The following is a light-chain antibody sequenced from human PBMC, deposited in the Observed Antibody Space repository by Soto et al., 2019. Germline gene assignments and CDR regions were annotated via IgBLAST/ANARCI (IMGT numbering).Light chain of an antibody. V-gene: IGKV3-15*01. CDR3: QQSYSVPPS. CDR1: QSVSSN. CDR2: GAS. Sequence: EIVMTQSPATLSVSPGERATLSCRASQSVSSNLAWYQQKPGQAPRLLIYGASTRATGIPARFSGSGSGTEFTLTINSLQFEDFAIYYCQQSYSVPPSFGGGTRVDIK. J-gene: IGKJ4*01.